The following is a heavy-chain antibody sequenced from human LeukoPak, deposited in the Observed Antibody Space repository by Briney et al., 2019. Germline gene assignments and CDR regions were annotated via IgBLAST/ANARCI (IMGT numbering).Heavy chain of an antibody. CDR3: ARGTKTGYTGYDWNY. D-gene: IGHD5-12*01. V-gene: IGHV4-59*01. Sequence: PSETLSLTCTVSGGSISSYYWSWIRQPPGKGLEWIGYIYDIGSTSYNPSLKSRVTISVDTYSNQFSLMLTSVTAADTAVYYCARGTKTGYTGYDWNYWGQGSLVSVSS. J-gene: IGHJ4*02. CDR2: IYDIGST. CDR1: GGSISSYY.